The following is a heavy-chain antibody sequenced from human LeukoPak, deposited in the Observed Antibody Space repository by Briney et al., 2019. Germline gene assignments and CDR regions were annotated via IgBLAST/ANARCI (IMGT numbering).Heavy chain of an antibody. J-gene: IGHJ4*02. V-gene: IGHV4-31*03. D-gene: IGHD5-18*01. CDR3: ARARDTAMEPALFDY. CDR2: IYYSGST. Sequence: SETLSLTCTVSGGSISSGGYYWSWIRQHPGKGLEWIGYIYYSGSTYYNPSLKSRVTISVDTSKNQFSLKLSSVTAADTAVHYCARARDTAMEPALFDYWGQGTLVTVSS. CDR1: GGSISSGGYY.